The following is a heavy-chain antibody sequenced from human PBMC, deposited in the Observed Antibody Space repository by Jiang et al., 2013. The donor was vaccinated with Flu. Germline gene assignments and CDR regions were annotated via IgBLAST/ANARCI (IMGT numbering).Heavy chain of an antibody. D-gene: IGHD1-26*01. V-gene: IGHV4-34*01. Sequence: LLKPSETLSLTCAVYGGSFSGYYWSWIRQPPGKGLEWIGEINHSGSTNYNPSLKSRVTISVDTSKNQFSLKLSSVTAADTAVYYCARGGGQYSGSYYPRTGFGYWGQGTLVTVSS. CDR2: INHSGST. J-gene: IGHJ4*02. CDR3: ARGGGQYSGSYYPRTGFGY. CDR1: GGSFSGYY.